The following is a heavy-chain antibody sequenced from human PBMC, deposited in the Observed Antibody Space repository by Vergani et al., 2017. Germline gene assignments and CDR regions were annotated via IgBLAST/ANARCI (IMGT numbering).Heavy chain of an antibody. CDR2: VEDSGYF. V-gene: IGHV4-59*01. CDR1: GGSLSGYY. J-gene: IGHJ4*02. D-gene: IGHD1-14*01. Sequence: QVQLQESGPGLVRPSETLSLTCTVSGGSLSGYYWNWIRQTLGEGLEWIGYVEDSGYFNYNPSLKSRVSMSSNTSNNQFSLMLSSVTVADTAVYYFARSIVSRNPPDYFDNWGQGTLVTVSS. CDR3: ARSIVSRNPPDYFDN.